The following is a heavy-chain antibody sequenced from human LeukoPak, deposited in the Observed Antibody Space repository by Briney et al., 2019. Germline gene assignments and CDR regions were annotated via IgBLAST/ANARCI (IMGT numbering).Heavy chain of an antibody. V-gene: IGHV3-30-3*01. Sequence: PGRSLRLSCAASGFTFSSYAMHWVRQAPGKGLEWVAVISYDGSNKYYADSVKGRFTISRDNSKNTLYLQMNSLRAEDTAVYYCAREPWLVRYYFDYWGQGTLVTVSS. D-gene: IGHD6-19*01. CDR3: AREPWLVRYYFDY. CDR2: ISYDGSNK. J-gene: IGHJ4*02. CDR1: GFTFSSYA.